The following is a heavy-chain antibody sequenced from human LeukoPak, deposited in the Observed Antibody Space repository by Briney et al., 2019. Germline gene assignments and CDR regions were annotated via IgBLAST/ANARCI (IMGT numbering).Heavy chain of an antibody. Sequence: PSETLSLTCTVSGGSISSYYWSWIRQPPGKGLEWIGYIYYSGSTNYNPSLKSRVTISVDTSKNQFSLKLSSVTAADTAVYYCARFASTSSGWYRGDIDYWGQGTLVTVSS. J-gene: IGHJ4*02. D-gene: IGHD6-19*01. CDR3: ARFASTSSGWYRGDIDY. CDR2: IYYSGST. V-gene: IGHV4-59*01. CDR1: GGSISSYY.